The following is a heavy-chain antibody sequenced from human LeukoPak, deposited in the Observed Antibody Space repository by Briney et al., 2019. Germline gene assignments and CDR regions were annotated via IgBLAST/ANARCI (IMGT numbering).Heavy chain of an antibody. J-gene: IGHJ4*02. CDR1: GYTFTSYY. V-gene: IGHV1-46*01. D-gene: IGHD6-13*01. Sequence: ASVKVSCTASGYTFTSYYMHWVRQAPGQGLEWMGIINPSGGSTSYAQKSQGRVTMTRDTSTSTVYMELSSLRSEDTAVYYCAREVAAAGLFDYWGQGTLVTVSS. CDR2: INPSGGST. CDR3: AREVAAAGLFDY.